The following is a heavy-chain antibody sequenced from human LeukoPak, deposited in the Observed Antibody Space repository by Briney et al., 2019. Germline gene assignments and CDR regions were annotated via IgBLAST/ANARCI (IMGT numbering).Heavy chain of an antibody. V-gene: IGHV4-34*01. CDR3: ARGTVIFGVVNWFDP. CDR2: INHSGST. Sequence: SETLSLTCAVYGGSFSGYYWSWIRQPPGKGLEWIGEINHSGSTNYNPSLKSRVAISVDTSKNQFSLKLSSVTAADTAVYYCARGTVIFGVVNWFDPWGQGTLVTVSS. D-gene: IGHD3-3*01. J-gene: IGHJ5*02. CDR1: GGSFSGYY.